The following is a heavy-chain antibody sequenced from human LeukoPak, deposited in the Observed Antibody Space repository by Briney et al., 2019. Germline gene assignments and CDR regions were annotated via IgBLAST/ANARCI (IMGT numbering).Heavy chain of an antibody. Sequence: PSETLSLTCSVSGGSMSSSTYYWGWIRQPPGKGLEWIGSIYYSGSTYYNPSLKSRVTISVDTSKNQFSLKLSSVTAADTAVYYCARQDSSDWYFDYWGQGTLVTVSS. CDR2: IYYSGST. V-gene: IGHV4-39*01. J-gene: IGHJ4*02. D-gene: IGHD3-22*01. CDR3: ARQDSSDWYFDY. CDR1: GGSMSSSTYY.